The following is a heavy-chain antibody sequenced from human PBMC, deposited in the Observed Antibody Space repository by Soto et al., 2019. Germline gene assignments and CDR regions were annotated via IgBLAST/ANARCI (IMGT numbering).Heavy chain of an antibody. D-gene: IGHD5-12*01. V-gene: IGHV1-2*04. CDR2: INPNGGVT. CDR3: ARESGGATATLDSYYFYMDV. CDR1: GDTFNDYY. Sequence: QVQLVQSGAEVKKPGASVTVSCRSSGDTFNDYYIHWVRQAPGQGLEWMGWINPNGGVTKYAQKFQGWVSMTRDTSIRTVYMQLSRLRSDGTAVYYCARESGGATATLDSYYFYMDVWGTGTRVTVSS. J-gene: IGHJ6*03.